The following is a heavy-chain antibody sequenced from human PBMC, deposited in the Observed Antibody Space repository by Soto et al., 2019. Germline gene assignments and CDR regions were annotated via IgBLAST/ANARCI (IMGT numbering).Heavy chain of an antibody. Sequence: SETLSLTCPVSGGSISSSSYYWGWIRQPPGKGLEWIGSIYYSGSTYYNPSLKSRVTISVDTSKNQFSLKLSSVTAADTAVYYCARLESYYDFWSGSRYYYYGMDVWGQGTTVTVSS. J-gene: IGHJ6*02. V-gene: IGHV4-39*01. CDR2: IYYSGST. CDR1: GGSISSSSYY. D-gene: IGHD3-3*01. CDR3: ARLESYYDFWSGSRYYYYGMDV.